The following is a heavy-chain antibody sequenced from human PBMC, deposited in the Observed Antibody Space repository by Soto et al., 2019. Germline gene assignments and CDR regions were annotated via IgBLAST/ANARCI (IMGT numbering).Heavy chain of an antibody. J-gene: IGHJ6*03. CDR1: RGPISSSNW. CDR2: IYHSGST. Sequence: QVQLQESGPGLVKPSGPLSLTCAVSRGPISSSNWWIWVRHPPGKGLEWIGEIYHSGSTNYNPSLKSRVTISVDKSKNQFSLKLSSVTAADTAVYYCARVQYYYYYYMDVWGKGTTVTVSS. V-gene: IGHV4-4*02. CDR3: ARVQYYYYYYMDV.